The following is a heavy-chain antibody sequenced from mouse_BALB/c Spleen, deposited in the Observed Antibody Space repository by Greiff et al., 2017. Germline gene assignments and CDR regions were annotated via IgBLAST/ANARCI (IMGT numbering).Heavy chain of an antibody. CDR3: ARDRDYGYFDY. CDR2: ISSGGSYT. V-gene: IGHV5-9-4*01. D-gene: IGHD1-1*01. CDR1: GFTFSSYA. J-gene: IGHJ2*01. Sequence: EVKVVESGGGLVKPGGSLKLSCAASGFTFSSYAMSWVRQSPEKRLEWVAEISSGGSYTYYPDTVTGRFTISRDNAKNTLYLEMSSLRSEDTAMYYCARDRDYGYFDYWGQGTTLTVSS.